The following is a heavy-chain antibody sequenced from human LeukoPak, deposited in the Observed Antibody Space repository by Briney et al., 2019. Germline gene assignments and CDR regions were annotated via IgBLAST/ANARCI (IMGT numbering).Heavy chain of an antibody. Sequence: PGGSLRLSCAASGFTFSSYSMNWVRQAPGKGLEWVANIKQDGSEKNYVDSVKGRFTISRDNAKNSLYLQMNSLRAEDTAVYYCARDDSGSYSSFDYWGQGTLVTVSS. CDR3: ARDDSGSYSSFDY. J-gene: IGHJ4*02. V-gene: IGHV3-7*01. CDR2: IKQDGSEK. D-gene: IGHD1-26*01. CDR1: GFTFSSYS.